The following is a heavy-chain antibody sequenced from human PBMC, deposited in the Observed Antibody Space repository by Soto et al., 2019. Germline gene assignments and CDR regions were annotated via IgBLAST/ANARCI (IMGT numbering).Heavy chain of an antibody. CDR1: GFTFSSYA. D-gene: IGHD2-15*01. CDR3: AKDRPLSTAPTGYYGMDV. J-gene: IGHJ6*02. Sequence: QSGGSLRLSCAASGFTFSSYAMSWVRQAPGKGLEWVSAISGSGGSTYYADSVKGRFTISRDNSKNTLYLQMNSLRAEDTAVYYCAKDRPLSTAPTGYYGMDVWGQGTTVTVSS. CDR2: ISGSGGST. V-gene: IGHV3-23*01.